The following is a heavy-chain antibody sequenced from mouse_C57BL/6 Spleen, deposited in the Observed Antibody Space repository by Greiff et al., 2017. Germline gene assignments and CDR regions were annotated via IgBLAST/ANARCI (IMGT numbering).Heavy chain of an antibody. J-gene: IGHJ4*01. CDR3: ARHEGGYLYAMDY. CDR1: GFTFSSYG. D-gene: IGHD2-3*01. CDR2: ISSGGSYT. V-gene: IGHV5-6*01. Sequence: EVQLVESGGDLVKPGGSLKLSCAASGFTFSSYGMSWVRQTPDKRLEWVATISSGGSYTYYPDSVKGRFTISRDNAKNTLYLQMSSLKSEDTAMYYGARHEGGYLYAMDYWGQGTSVTVSA.